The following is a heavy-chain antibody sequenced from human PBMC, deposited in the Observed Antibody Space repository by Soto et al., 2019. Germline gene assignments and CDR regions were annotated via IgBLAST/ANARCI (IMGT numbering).Heavy chain of an antibody. J-gene: IGHJ4*02. D-gene: IGHD2-2*01. CDR1: GFTFRDYA. V-gene: IGHV3-23*01. CDR3: AKHSRETTTCCGED. Sequence: GSLRLSCAASGFTFRDYAMSWVRQAPGRGLEWVSGVSNSGSSTYYADSVKGRFTISRDNSKNTLYLQMNSLRAEDTAVYYCAKHSRETTTCCGEDWGQGXRVTVYS. CDR2: VSNSGSST.